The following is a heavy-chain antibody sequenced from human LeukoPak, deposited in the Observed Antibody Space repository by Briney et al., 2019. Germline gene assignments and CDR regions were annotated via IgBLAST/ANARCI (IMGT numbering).Heavy chain of an antibody. J-gene: IGHJ4*02. V-gene: IGHV3-23*01. D-gene: IGHD3-16*02. Sequence: GSLRLSCAASGFTFSSYGMSWVRQAPGKGLEWVSGISGSGYTAHYADSVKGRFTISRDNSKNTLYLQMNSLRAEDTAVYYCAKEYDYVWGSYRYTRSYYFDYWGQGTLVTVSS. CDR1: GFTFSSYG. CDR3: AKEYDYVWGSYRYTRSYYFDY. CDR2: ISGSGYTA.